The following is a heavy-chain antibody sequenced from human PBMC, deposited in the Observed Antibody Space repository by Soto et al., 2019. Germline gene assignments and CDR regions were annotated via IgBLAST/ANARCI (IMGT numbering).Heavy chain of an antibody. V-gene: IGHV4-34*01. CDR1: GGSFSGYY. CDR2: INHSGST. CDR3: ARGNPEYFDY. J-gene: IGHJ4*02. Sequence: SETLPLTCAVYGGSFSGYYWSWIRQPPGKGLEWIGEINHSGSTNYNPSLKSRVTISVDTSKNQFSLKLSSVTTADTAVYYCARGNPEYFDYWGQGTLVTVSS.